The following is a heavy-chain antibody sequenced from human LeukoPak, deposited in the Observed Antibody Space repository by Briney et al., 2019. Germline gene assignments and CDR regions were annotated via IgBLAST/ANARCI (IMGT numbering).Heavy chain of an antibody. CDR1: GGTFSSYA. J-gene: IGHJ6*02. D-gene: IGHD3-3*01. Sequence: TVKVSCKASGGTFSSYAISWVRQAPGQGLEWMGGIIPIFGTANYAQKFQGRVTITADESTSTAYMELSSLRSEDTAVYYCARDLKGVTIFGGTYYYYGMDVWGQGTTVTVSS. CDR2: IIPIFGTA. CDR3: ARDLKGVTIFGGTYYYYGMDV. V-gene: IGHV1-69*13.